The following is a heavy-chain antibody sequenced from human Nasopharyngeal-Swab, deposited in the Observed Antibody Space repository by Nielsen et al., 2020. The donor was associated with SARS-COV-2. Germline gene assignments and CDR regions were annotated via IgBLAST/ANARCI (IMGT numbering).Heavy chain of an antibody. CDR1: GFTFSNSA. J-gene: IGHJ4*02. CDR3: ARGLPVDY. V-gene: IGHV3-23*01. CDR2: ISVSGGST. Sequence: GESLKISCAASGFTFSNSAMSWVRQAPGKGLEWVSPISVSGGSTYYADSVKGRFTISRDNSKNSLYLQMNSLRVEDTAVYYCARGLPVDYWGQGPLVTVSS.